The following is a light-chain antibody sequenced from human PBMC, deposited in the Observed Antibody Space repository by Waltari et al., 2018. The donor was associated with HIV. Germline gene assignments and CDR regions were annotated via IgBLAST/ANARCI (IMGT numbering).Light chain of an antibody. J-gene: IGLJ2*01. Sequence: SYELTQPPSVSVSPGQTASITCSGDKLGDKYACWYQQKPGQSPVLVIYEDSKRPSGIPARFSGSNSWNTATLTISGTQAMDEADYYCQAWDSSTAGVFGGGTKLTVL. CDR2: EDS. CDR1: KLGDKY. CDR3: QAWDSSTAGV. V-gene: IGLV3-1*01.